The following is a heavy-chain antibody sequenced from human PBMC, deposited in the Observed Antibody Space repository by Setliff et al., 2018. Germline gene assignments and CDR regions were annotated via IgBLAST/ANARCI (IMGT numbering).Heavy chain of an antibody. D-gene: IGHD6-19*01. CDR3: ARADSSGSRMFSLDY. CDR2: IYTSGST. J-gene: IGHJ4*02. V-gene: IGHV4-61*02. CDR1: GGSISSGSYY. Sequence: SETLSLTCTVSGGSISSGSYYWSWIRQPAGKGLEWIGRIYTSGSTNYSPSLKSRVTISVDTSKNQFSLKLSSVTDADTAVYYCARADSSGSRMFSLDYWGQGTLVTVSS.